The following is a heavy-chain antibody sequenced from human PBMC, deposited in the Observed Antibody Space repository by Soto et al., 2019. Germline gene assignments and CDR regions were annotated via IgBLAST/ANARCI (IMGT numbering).Heavy chain of an antibody. CDR1: EFTLSNYA. D-gene: IGHD2-15*01. Sequence: EVQLLESGGGLVQPGGSLRLSCAASEFTLSNYAMSWVRQAPGKVLEWFSSINNGGGSTYSADSVKGRFTISRDSSKRILYLQMIRLSVEDTAIYYCAKVGCSDETCCVFGYWGKGTLVSVSS. V-gene: IGHV3-23*01. CDR3: AKVGCSDETCCVFGY. J-gene: IGHJ4*02. CDR2: INNGGGST.